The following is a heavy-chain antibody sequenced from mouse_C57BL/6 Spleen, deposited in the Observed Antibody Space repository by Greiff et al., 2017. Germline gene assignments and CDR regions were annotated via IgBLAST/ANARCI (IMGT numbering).Heavy chain of an antibody. CDR2: INPNNGGT. CDR1: GYTFTDYN. Sequence: EVQLQQSGPELVKPGASVKMSCKASGYTFTDYNMHWVKQSHGKSLEWIGYINPNNGGTSYNQKFKGKATLTVNKSSSTAYMELRSLTSEDSAVYYCARMGGGDGYFYAMDYWGQGTSVTVSS. D-gene: IGHD2-3*01. V-gene: IGHV1-22*01. CDR3: ARMGGGDGYFYAMDY. J-gene: IGHJ4*01.